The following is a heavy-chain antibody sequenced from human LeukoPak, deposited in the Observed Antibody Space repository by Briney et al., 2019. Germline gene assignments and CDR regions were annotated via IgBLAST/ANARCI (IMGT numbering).Heavy chain of an antibody. Sequence: SQTLSLTCTVSGDSISSGDYYWSWIRQPAGKGLEWIGRISSSGSTNYNPSLKSRVTISVDTSKNQFSLKLSSVTAADTAVYYCARDYYGSGSYGNWFDPWGRGTLVTVSS. V-gene: IGHV4-61*02. D-gene: IGHD3-10*01. CDR3: ARDYYGSGSYGNWFDP. CDR1: GDSISSGDYY. CDR2: ISSSGST. J-gene: IGHJ5*02.